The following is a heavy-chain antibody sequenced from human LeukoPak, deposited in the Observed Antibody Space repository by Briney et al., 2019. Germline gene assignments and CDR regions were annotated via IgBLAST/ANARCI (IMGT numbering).Heavy chain of an antibody. CDR1: GFTFSSYA. J-gene: IGHJ4*02. Sequence: GGSLRLSCAASGFTFSSYAMHWVRQAPGKGLEWVAVIWYDGSNKYYADSVKGRFTISRDNSKNTLYLQMNSLRAEDTAVYYCARADNYDYVWGSYRPSRYWGQGTLVTVSS. CDR2: IWYDGSNK. CDR3: ARADNYDYVWGSYRPSRY. V-gene: IGHV3-33*08. D-gene: IGHD3-16*02.